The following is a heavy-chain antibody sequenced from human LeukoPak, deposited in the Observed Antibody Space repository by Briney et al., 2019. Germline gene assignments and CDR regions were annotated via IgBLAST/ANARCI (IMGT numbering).Heavy chain of an antibody. CDR3: ARGFSVMVRGVIINYYYMDV. Sequence: PGGSLRLSCAASGFTVSSNEMSWVRQAPGKGLEWVSSISGGSTYYADSRKGRFTISRDNSKNTLHLQMNSLRAEDTAVYYCARGFSVMVRGVIINYYYMDVWGKGTTVTVSS. CDR2: ISGGST. CDR1: GFTVSSNE. J-gene: IGHJ6*03. V-gene: IGHV3-38-3*01. D-gene: IGHD3-10*01.